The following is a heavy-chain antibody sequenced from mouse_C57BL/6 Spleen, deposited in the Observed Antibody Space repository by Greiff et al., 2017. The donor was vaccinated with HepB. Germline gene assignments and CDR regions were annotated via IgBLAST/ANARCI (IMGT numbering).Heavy chain of an antibody. CDR3: ARWLSYPYAMDY. J-gene: IGHJ4*01. Sequence: VQLQHSGPELVKPGASVKISCKASGYAFSSSWMNWVKQRPGKGLEWIGRIYPGDGDTNYNGKFKGKATMTADKSSSTAYMQLSSLTSEDSAVYVCARWLSYPYAMDYWGQGTSVTVSS. V-gene: IGHV1-82*01. CDR1: GYAFSSSW. CDR2: IYPGDGDT. D-gene: IGHD2-10*01.